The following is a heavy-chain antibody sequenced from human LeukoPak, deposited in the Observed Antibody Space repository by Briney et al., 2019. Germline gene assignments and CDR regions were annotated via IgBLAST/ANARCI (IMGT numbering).Heavy chain of an antibody. CDR1: GYTFTVYY. V-gene: IGHV1-2*02. D-gene: IGHD5-18*01. CDR2: INPNSGGT. Sequence: ASVKVSCTASGYTFTVYYMHWVRQAPGQGLEWMGWINPNSGGTNYAQKFQGRVTMTRDTSISTAYMELSRLRSDDTAVYYCARGLAGYSYGFFDYWGQGTLVTVSS. CDR3: ARGLAGYSYGFFDY. J-gene: IGHJ4*02.